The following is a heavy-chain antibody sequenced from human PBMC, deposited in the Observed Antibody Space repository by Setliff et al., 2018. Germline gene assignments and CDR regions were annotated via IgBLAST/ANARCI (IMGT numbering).Heavy chain of an antibody. CDR3: VPQGPGYGNGWWTNWFDP. Sequence: GGSLRLSCAASGFTFSRFWMNWVRQAPGKGLEWVANIKQDGSVKYYVDSVKGRFTISRDNAKNSVYLQMNSLRADDTAVYYCVPQGPGYGNGWWTNWFDPWGQGTLVTVSS. J-gene: IGHJ5*02. CDR1: GFTFSRFW. V-gene: IGHV3-7*03. D-gene: IGHD6-19*01. CDR2: IKQDGSVK.